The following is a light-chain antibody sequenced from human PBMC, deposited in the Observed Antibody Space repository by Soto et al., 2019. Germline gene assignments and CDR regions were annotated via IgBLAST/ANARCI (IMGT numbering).Light chain of an antibody. J-gene: IGLJ1*01. CDR2: EVT. CDR1: SSDVGTYDY. V-gene: IGLV2-14*01. Sequence: QSVLTQPASVSGSPGQSIAISCTGTSSDVGTYDYVSWYQQYPNKAPKLIFYEVTQRPSGFFNRFSGSKSGNTASLTIFGLQAEDEADYYCSSHTSVNTRVFGTGTKATVL. CDR3: SSHTSVNTRV.